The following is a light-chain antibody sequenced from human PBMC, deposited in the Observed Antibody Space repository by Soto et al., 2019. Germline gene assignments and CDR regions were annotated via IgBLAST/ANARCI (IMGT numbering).Light chain of an antibody. CDR2: AAS. CDR3: QHYANWPLT. Sequence: EIVMTQSPVTLSVSPGERATLSCRASHDVSSKLAWYQQKPGQAPRLLIYAASTRATGLPARFSGSGSGTEVPLTISSLQAEDFSIYYLQHYANWPLTFRGGTKVEIK. J-gene: IGKJ4*01. V-gene: IGKV3-15*01. CDR1: HDVSSK.